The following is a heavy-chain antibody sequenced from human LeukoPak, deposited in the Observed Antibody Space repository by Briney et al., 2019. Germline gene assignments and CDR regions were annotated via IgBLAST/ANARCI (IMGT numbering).Heavy chain of an antibody. D-gene: IGHD1-26*01. CDR2: IYYSGST. CDR3: ARHEYSGSYYGLSWFDP. Sequence: SETLSLTCTVSGGSISSSGYSWGWIRQPPGKGLEWIAGIYYSGSTYYNPSLKSRVTISVDTSKNQLSLKLSSLTAADTAVYYCARHEYSGSYYGLSWFDPWGQGTLVTVSS. J-gene: IGHJ5*02. V-gene: IGHV4-39*01. CDR1: GGSISSSGYS.